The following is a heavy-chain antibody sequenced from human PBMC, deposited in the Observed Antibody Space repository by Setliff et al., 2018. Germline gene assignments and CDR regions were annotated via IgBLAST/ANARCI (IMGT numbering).Heavy chain of an antibody. CDR2: IIPIFGTA. V-gene: IGHV1-69*13. D-gene: IGHD3-22*01. CDR3: ARKQYYYDSSGQNWFDP. J-gene: IGHJ5*02. CDR1: GGTFSSYA. Sequence: SVKVSCKASGGTFSSYAISWVRQAPGQGLEWMGGIIPIFGTANYAQKFQGRVTITADESTSTAYMELSSLRSEDTAVHYCARKQYYYDSSGQNWFDPWGQGTLVTVSS.